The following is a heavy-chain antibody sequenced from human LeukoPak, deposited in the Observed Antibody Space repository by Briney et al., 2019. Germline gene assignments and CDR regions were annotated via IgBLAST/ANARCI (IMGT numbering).Heavy chain of an antibody. Sequence: PSETLSLTCALSGYSITSGYYWGWIRQPPGKGLEWIGSIYHSGSPFSNPSLKSRVTISVDTSRTHFSLTLSSVPAAALPLYYCARGNYDFWSGYNVAFDCWGQGTLPTVSS. CDR2: IYHSGSP. CDR1: GYSITSGYY. D-gene: IGHD3-3*01. V-gene: IGHV4-38-2*01. J-gene: IGHJ4*02. CDR3: ARGNYDFWSGYNVAFDC.